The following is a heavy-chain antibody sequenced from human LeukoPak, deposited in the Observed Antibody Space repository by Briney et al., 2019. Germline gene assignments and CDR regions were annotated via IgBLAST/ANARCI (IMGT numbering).Heavy chain of an antibody. CDR3: ARGGYSSTLYGRYQH. CDR1: RFTFSSYS. CDR2: ISSSTSYI. V-gene: IGHV3-21*01. Sequence: GGSLRLSCAASRFTFSSYSMNWVRQAPGKGLEWVSSISSSTSYIYYADSVKGRFTISRDNAKNSLYLQMNSLRAEDTAVYYCARGGYSSTLYGRYQHWGQGTLVTVSP. D-gene: IGHD6-13*01. J-gene: IGHJ1*01.